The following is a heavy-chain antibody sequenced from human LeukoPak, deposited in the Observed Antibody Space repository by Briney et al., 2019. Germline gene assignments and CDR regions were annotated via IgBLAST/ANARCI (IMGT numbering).Heavy chain of an antibody. J-gene: IGHJ4*02. CDR3: AKRPGDYGGKYFDY. Sequence: PGGSLRLSCAASGFTFSSYAMSWVRQAPGKGLEWVSTINGGGVNTHYADSVGGRFTISRDNSKNTLFLQMNSLRAEDTAVYYCAKRPGDYGGKYFDYWGQGTLVTVSS. CDR1: GFTFSSYA. CDR2: INGGGVNT. V-gene: IGHV3-23*01. D-gene: IGHD4-23*01.